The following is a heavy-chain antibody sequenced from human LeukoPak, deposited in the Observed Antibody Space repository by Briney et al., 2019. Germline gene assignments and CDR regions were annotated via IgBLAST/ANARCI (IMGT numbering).Heavy chain of an antibody. CDR3: AIVYSPWYTSGWDARQFDS. D-gene: IGHD6-19*01. J-gene: IGHJ4*02. CDR2: ITSNSKNI. V-gene: IGHV3-21*01. CDR1: GFSFNNYS. Sequence: GGSLRLSCAASGFSFNNYSMNWLRQATGRGLEGVSYITSNSKNIYYADALKGRFTISRDNAENSLYLQVNSLRVEDTAVYYCAIVYSPWYTSGWDARQFDSWGQGTLVSVSS.